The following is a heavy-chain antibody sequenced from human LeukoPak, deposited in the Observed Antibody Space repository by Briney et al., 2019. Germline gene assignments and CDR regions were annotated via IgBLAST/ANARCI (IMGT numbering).Heavy chain of an antibody. CDR3: IRDFRSADL. Sequence: GGSLRLSCVASGFTFSNYWMHWVRQPPGKGLVWVSRIYVDGRTTNYADSVKGRFTISRDNAKNTVYLEMSSLSVEDTATYYCIRDFRSADLWGQGTLVTVTS. CDR1: GFTFSNYW. J-gene: IGHJ5*02. CDR2: IYVDGRTT. V-gene: IGHV3-74*01.